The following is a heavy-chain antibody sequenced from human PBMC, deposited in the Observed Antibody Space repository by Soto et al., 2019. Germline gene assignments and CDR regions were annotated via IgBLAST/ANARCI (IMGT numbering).Heavy chain of an antibody. CDR1: GFTFRIHG. V-gene: IGHV3-30*18. CDR3: AKDIGINRYYFDY. CDR2: TSDEGGDK. J-gene: IGHJ4*02. Sequence: PGGSLRLACAASGFTFRIHGMHWVRHAPRKGLEWVSLTSDEGGDKYYADSVKGRFTISRDNSKNMLYLQLNSLGAEDPDVYYFAKDIGINRYYFDYWGQGTLV. D-gene: IGHD2-2*01.